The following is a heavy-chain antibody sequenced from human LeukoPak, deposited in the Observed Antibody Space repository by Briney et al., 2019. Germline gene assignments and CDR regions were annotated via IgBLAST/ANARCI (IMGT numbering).Heavy chain of an antibody. Sequence: RGTLRLSRAVSGFTPTRDWISCGSEAPGKGRGWVANIEQEGSEKYYMDSMKGPFTISRDNAKNSLYLQMNSLRAEDTAVYYRARLVAVADPYFDYWGQGTLVTVSS. D-gene: IGHD6-19*01. J-gene: IGHJ4*02. V-gene: IGHV3-7*01. CDR1: GFTPTRDW. CDR2: IEQEGSEK. CDR3: ARLVAVADPYFDY.